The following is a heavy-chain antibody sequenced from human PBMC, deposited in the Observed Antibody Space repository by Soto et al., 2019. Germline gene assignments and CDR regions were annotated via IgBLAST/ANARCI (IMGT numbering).Heavy chain of an antibody. Sequence: GGSLRLSCEASGFAFNRYAMHWVRQAPGKGLEWVGAISYDGNYIYYADSVKGRFTISRDNSKNTLYVQVNSLRPEDTAVYYCAKGILSATIGPYAMDVWGQGTTVTVS. D-gene: IGHD3-16*01. CDR2: ISYDGNYI. J-gene: IGHJ6*02. V-gene: IGHV3-30*18. CDR3: AKGILSATIGPYAMDV. CDR1: GFAFNRYA.